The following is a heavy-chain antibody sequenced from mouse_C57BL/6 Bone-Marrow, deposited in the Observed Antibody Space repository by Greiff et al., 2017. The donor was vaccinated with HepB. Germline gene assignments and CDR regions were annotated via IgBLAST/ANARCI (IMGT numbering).Heavy chain of an antibody. CDR1: GYTFTSYW. Sequence: QVQLQQSGAELVRPGSSVKLSCKASGYTFTSYWMHWVKQRPIQGLEWIGNIDPSDSETHYNQKFKDKATLTVDKSSSTAYMQLSSLTSEDSAVYYYARRGYCNPYYFDYWGQGTTLTVSS. V-gene: IGHV1-52*01. J-gene: IGHJ2*01. CDR3: ARRGYCNPYYFDY. CDR2: IDPSDSET. D-gene: IGHD2-10*02.